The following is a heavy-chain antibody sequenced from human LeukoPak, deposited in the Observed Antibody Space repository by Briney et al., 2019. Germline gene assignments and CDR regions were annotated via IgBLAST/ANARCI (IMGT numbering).Heavy chain of an antibody. CDR2: TRNKAESYKT. CDR3: ARESSIFQVVARSYMDV. CDR1: GFSFSNHY. Sequence: PGGSLRLSCAASGFSFSNHYINWVRQTPGKGLEWVGRTRNKAESYKTEYAASVKGRLTISRDDSKKSLFLHMNSLKTEETAVYSCARESSIFQVVARSYMDVWGKGTTVTVSS. V-gene: IGHV3-72*01. J-gene: IGHJ6*03. D-gene: IGHD3-3*01.